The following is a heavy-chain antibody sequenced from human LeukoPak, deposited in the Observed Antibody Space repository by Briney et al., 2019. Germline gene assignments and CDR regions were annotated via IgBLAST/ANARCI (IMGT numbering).Heavy chain of an antibody. CDR2: IYTSGST. Sequence: PSETLSLTCTVSGGSISSYYWSWIRQPAGKGLEWIGRIYTSGSTNYNPSLKSRVTMSVDTSKNQFSLKLSSVTAADTAVYYCARSFYDYVWGSYRSHWFDPWGQGTLVTVSS. V-gene: IGHV4-4*07. CDR1: GGSISSYY. CDR3: ARSFYDYVWGSYRSHWFDP. J-gene: IGHJ5*02. D-gene: IGHD3-16*02.